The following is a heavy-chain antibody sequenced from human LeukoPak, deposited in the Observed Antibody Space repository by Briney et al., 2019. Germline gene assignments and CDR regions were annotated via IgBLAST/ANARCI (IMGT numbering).Heavy chain of an antibody. J-gene: IGHJ3*02. CDR1: GGSISSGDYY. CDR2: IYYSGST. CDR3: ARNSLGGDGYNRDAFDI. Sequence: SQTLSLTCTVSGGSISSGDYYWSWIRQPPGKGLEWIGYIYYSGSTYYKPFLKSRATISVDTSKNQFSLKLNSVTAADTAVYYCARNSLGGDGYNRDAFDIWGQGTMVTVSS. V-gene: IGHV4-30-4*01. D-gene: IGHD5-24*01.